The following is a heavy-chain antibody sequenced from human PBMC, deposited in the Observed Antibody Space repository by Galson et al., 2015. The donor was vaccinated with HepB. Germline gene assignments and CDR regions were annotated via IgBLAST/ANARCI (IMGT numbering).Heavy chain of an antibody. CDR2: ISGSGGST. CDR1: GLTFSSYA. J-gene: IGHJ4*02. CDR3: AKDDSSGYYPSHVWY. D-gene: IGHD3-22*01. V-gene: IGHV3-23*01. Sequence: SLRLSCAASGLTFSSYAMSWVRQAPGKGLEWVSDISGSGGSTYYADSVKGRFTISRDNSKNTLYLQMNSLRAEDTAVYYCAKDDSSGYYPSHVWYWGQGTLVTVSS.